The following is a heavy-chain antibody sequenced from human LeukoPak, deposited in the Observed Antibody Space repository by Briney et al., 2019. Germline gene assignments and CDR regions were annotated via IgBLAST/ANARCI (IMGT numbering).Heavy chain of an antibody. CDR3: AKDPHSYDFWSGYWADGMDV. J-gene: IGHJ6*02. CDR1: GFTFSSYG. CDR2: ISYDGSNK. Sequence: GRSLRLSCAASGFTFSSYGMHWVRQAPGKGLEWEAVISYDGSNKYYADSVKGRFTISRDNSKNTLYLQMNSLRAEDTAVYYCAKDPHSYDFWSGYWADGMDVWGQGTAVTVSS. D-gene: IGHD3-3*01. V-gene: IGHV3-30*18.